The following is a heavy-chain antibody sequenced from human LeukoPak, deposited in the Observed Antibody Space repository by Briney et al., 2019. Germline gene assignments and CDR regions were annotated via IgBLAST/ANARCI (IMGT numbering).Heavy chain of an antibody. V-gene: IGHV4-59*01. J-gene: IGHJ4*02. CDR3: ARGNCSGGSCYSGH. Sequence: PSETLSLTCTVSGGSISSYYWSWIRQPPGKGLEWIGYIYYSGSTNYNPSLKSRVTISVDTSKSQFSLKLSSVTAADTAVYYCARGNCSGGSCYSGHWGQGTLVTVSS. CDR2: IYYSGST. D-gene: IGHD2-15*01. CDR1: GGSISSYY.